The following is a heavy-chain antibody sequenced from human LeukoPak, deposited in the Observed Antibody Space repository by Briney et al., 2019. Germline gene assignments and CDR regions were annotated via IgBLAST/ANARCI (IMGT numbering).Heavy chain of an antibody. D-gene: IGHD3-22*01. CDR2: IKQDGSEK. J-gene: IGHJ5*02. V-gene: IGHV3-7*01. CDR3: ARTYYYDSSGYPRVHWFDP. Sequence: GGSLRLSCAASGFTFSSYWMSWVRQAPGKGLEWVANIKQDGSEKYYVDSVKGRFTISRDNAKNSLYLQMNSLRAEDTAVYYCARTYYYDSSGYPRVHWFDPWGQGTLVTVSS. CDR1: GFTFSSYW.